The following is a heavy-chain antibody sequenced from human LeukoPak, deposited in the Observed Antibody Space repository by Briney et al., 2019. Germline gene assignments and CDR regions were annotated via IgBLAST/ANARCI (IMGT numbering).Heavy chain of an antibody. Sequence: SETLSLTCAVYGGSFSGYYWSWIRQPPGKGLEWIGEINHSGSTNYNPSLKSRVTISVDTSKNQFSLKLSSVTAADTAVYYCARGIYRPGYWGQGTLVTVSS. V-gene: IGHV4-34*01. CDR3: ARGIYRPGY. CDR2: INHSGST. CDR1: GGSFSGYY. D-gene: IGHD4-11*01. J-gene: IGHJ4*02.